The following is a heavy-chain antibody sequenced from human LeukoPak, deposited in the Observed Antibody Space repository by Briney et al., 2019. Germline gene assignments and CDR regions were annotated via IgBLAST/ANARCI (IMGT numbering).Heavy chain of an antibody. Sequence: PSETLSLTRIDPGGSILDSTYYWAWIRQPPGKGLEWIATIFYTGNTHYNPSLKSRVTMSVDTVKNQFSLNLNSVTAADTAVYYCARQSSGYYYGWFDPWGQGTLVTVSS. CDR3: ARQSSGYYYGWFDP. CDR2: IFYTGNT. V-gene: IGHV4-39*01. CDR1: GGSILDSTYY. J-gene: IGHJ5*02. D-gene: IGHD3-22*01.